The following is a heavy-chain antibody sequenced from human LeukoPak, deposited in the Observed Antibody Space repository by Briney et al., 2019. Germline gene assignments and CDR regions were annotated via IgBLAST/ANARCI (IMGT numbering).Heavy chain of an antibody. CDR3: AKGETLVATSVDY. J-gene: IGHJ4*02. Sequence: GGSLRLPCAASGFTFSTYGMHWVRQAPGKGLEWVAVITYDGTKKYYADSVKGRFTISRDNSKNPLYLQMNSLRAEDTAVYYCAKGETLVATSVDYWGQGTLVTVSS. CDR1: GFTFSTYG. D-gene: IGHD5-12*01. V-gene: IGHV3-30*18. CDR2: ITYDGTKK.